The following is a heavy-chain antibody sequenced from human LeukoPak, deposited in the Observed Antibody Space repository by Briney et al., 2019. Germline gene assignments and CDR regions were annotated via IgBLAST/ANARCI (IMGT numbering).Heavy chain of an antibody. CDR3: ARGRIPRAFDY. D-gene: IGHD5-18*01. CDR2: INHSGST. CDR1: GGSFSGYY. Sequence: PSETLSLTCAVYGGSFSGYYWSWIRQPPGKGLEWIGEINHSGSTNYNPSLKSRVAISVDTSKNQYSMKLSSGTAAYTAVYYCARGRIPRAFDYWGQGTLVTVSS. J-gene: IGHJ4*02. V-gene: IGHV4-34*01.